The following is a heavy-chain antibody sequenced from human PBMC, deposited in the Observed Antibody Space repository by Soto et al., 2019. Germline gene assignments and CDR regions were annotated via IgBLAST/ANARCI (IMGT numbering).Heavy chain of an antibody. J-gene: IGHJ4*02. CDR2: IYYSGST. CDR1: GGSFSSGGDY. D-gene: IGHD2-2*01. CDR3: ARGMIVPGFFDY. Sequence: TLGLTCTVSGGSFSSGGDYGGWIRQPPGKGLEWVGYIYYSGSTYYNPSLKSRVTISVDTSKNQFSLKLSYVTAADTAVSYCARGMIVPGFFDYWGQRTLFSGSS. V-gene: IGHV4-31*03.